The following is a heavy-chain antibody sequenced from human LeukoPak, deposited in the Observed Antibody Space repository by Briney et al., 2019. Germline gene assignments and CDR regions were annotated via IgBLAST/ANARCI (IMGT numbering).Heavy chain of an antibody. CDR1: GGSISSYY. D-gene: IGHD5-12*01. CDR3: ARDIGGSGYDY. V-gene: IGHV4-59*01. Sequence: SETLSLTCTVSGGSISSYYWSWIRQPPGKGLEWIGYIYYSGSTNYNPSLKSRVTISVDTSKNQFSLKLSSVTAADTAVYYCARDIGGSGYDYWGQGTLVTVSS. CDR2: IYYSGST. J-gene: IGHJ4*02.